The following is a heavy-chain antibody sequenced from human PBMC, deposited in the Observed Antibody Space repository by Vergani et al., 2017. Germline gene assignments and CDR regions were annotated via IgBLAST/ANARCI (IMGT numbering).Heavy chain of an antibody. CDR2: ISSSSSYT. V-gene: IGHV3-11*03. Sequence: VQLLESGGGLVQPGGSLRLSCAASGFTFSDYYMSWIRQAPGKGLEWVSYISSSSSYTNYADSVKGRFTISRDNAKNSLYLQMNSLRAEDTAVYYCASVYCSGGSCYSVNWFDPWGQGTLVTVSS. D-gene: IGHD2-15*01. J-gene: IGHJ5*02. CDR3: ASVYCSGGSCYSVNWFDP. CDR1: GFTFSDYY.